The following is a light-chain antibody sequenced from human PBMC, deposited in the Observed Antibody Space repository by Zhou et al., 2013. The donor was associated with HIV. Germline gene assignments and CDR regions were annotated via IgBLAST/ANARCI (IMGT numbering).Light chain of an antibody. CDR1: QSLLHRNGYNY. J-gene: IGKJ1*01. Sequence: DIVMTQSPLSLPVTPGEPASISCRSSQSLLHRNGYNYLDWYLQKPGQSPQLLIYLGSNRAPGVPDRFNGSGSGTAFTLQISRVEAEDVGVYYCMQALQTWTFGQGTKVEIK. CDR2: LGS. CDR3: MQALQTWT. V-gene: IGKV2-28*01.